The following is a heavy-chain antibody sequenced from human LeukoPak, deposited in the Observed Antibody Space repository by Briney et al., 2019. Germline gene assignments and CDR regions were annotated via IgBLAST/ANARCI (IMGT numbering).Heavy chain of an antibody. CDR1: GGSISSYY. J-gene: IGHJ3*02. V-gene: IGHV4-59*01. D-gene: IGHD3-22*01. CDR2: IYYSGST. CDR3: ARGLTYYFDSSGYYVTDAFDT. Sequence: SETLSLTCTVSGGSISSYYWSWIRQPPGKGLEWIGYIYYSGSTNYNPSLKSRVTISVDTSKNQFSLKLTSVTAADTAVYYCARGLTYYFDSSGYYVTDAFDTWGQGTMVTVSS.